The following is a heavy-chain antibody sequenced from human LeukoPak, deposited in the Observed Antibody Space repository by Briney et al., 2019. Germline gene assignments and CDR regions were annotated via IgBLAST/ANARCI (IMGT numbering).Heavy chain of an antibody. CDR2: IYYSGST. Sequence: SETLSLTCTVSGGSFSSYYWSWIRQPPGKGLEWIGYIYYSGSTNYNPSLKSRVTISVDTSKNQFSLKVSSVTAADTAVYYCARRRVDTGMDTFDYWGQGTLVTVSS. J-gene: IGHJ4*02. CDR3: ARRRVDTGMDTFDY. V-gene: IGHV4-59*08. CDR1: GGSFSSYY. D-gene: IGHD5-18*01.